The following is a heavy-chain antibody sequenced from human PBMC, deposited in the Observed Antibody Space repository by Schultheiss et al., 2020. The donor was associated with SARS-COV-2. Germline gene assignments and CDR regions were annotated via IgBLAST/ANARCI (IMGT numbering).Heavy chain of an antibody. V-gene: IGHV4-39*07. CDR1: GGSISSSNYY. CDR3: AREPYGDYSP. CDR2: IYYSGST. D-gene: IGHD4-17*01. Sequence: SQTLSLTCTVSGGSISSSNYYWGWIRQPPGKGLEWIGSIYYSGSTYYNPSLKSRVTISVDTSKNQFSLKLSSVTAADTAVYYCAREPYGDYSPWGQGTLVTVSS. J-gene: IGHJ5*02.